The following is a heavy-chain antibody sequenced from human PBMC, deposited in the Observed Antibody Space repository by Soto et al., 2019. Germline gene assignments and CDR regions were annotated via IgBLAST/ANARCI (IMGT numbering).Heavy chain of an antibody. Sequence: QVQLQESGPGLVKPSQTLSLTCTVSGGSISSGGYYWSWIRQHPGKGLEWIGYIYYSGSTYYNPSLKSRFTISVDTSKNQFSLKLSSLTAADTAVYYCASSSYQPAHFDYWGQGTLVTVSS. CDR1: GGSISSGGYY. CDR2: IYYSGST. CDR3: ASSSYQPAHFDY. D-gene: IGHD2-2*01. V-gene: IGHV4-31*03. J-gene: IGHJ4*02.